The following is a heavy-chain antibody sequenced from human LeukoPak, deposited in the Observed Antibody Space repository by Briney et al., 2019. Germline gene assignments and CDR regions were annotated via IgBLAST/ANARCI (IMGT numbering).Heavy chain of an antibody. CDR2: IDSDGRST. CDR3: ARDRPRYAFDY. CDR1: GFTFSSYW. D-gene: IGHD6-6*01. V-gene: IGHV3-74*01. J-gene: IGHJ4*02. Sequence: GGSLRLSCAASGFTFSSYWMHWVRQAPGKGLVWVSRIDSDGRSTSYADSVKGRFTISRDNAKNMLYLQMNSLRAEGTAVYYCARDRPRYAFDYWGQGTLVTVSS.